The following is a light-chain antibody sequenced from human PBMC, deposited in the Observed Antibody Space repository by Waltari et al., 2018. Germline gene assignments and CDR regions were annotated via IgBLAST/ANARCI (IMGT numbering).Light chain of an antibody. Sequence: TVVTQSPVTLSVSPGERATLSCRTSQSIGSSLAWYQQKPGQAPRLFIYHASTRATGIPARFSGSGSETEFTLTISSLQSEDFAVYYCQQYNNWPPGTFGQGTKVEV. CDR3: QQYNNWPPGT. V-gene: IGKV3-15*01. CDR2: HAS. J-gene: IGKJ1*01. CDR1: QSIGSS.